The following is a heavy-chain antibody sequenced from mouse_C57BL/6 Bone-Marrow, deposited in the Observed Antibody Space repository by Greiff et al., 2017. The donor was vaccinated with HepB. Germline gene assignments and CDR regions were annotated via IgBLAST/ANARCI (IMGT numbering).Heavy chain of an antibody. CDR1: GYTFPDYY. CDR2: IYPGSGNT. Sequence: VQLQESGAELVRPGASVKLSCKASGYTFPDYYINWVKQRPGQGLEWIARIYPGSGNTYYNEKFKGKATLTAEKSSSTAYMQLSSLTSEDSAVYFCARDYGSSFYYAMDYWGQGTSVTVSS. D-gene: IGHD1-1*01. CDR3: ARDYGSSFYYAMDY. V-gene: IGHV1-76*01. J-gene: IGHJ4*01.